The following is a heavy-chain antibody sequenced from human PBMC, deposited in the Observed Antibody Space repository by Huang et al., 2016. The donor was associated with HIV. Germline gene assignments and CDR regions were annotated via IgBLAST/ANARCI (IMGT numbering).Heavy chain of an antibody. V-gene: IGHV5-51*01. CDR3: ARRFSSSSGYFDY. CDR1: GYSVSSYW. D-gene: IGHD6-6*01. Sequence: VQLVQSGAEVKKPGESLKISCKGSGYSVSSYWIAWVRQMPGKGLEWMGIILPDGSATTYSPSFEGQFTISADKSIGTAYLQWSSLKASDTAMYYCARRFSSSSGYFDYWGQGSLVTVSS. CDR2: ILPDGSAT. J-gene: IGHJ4*02.